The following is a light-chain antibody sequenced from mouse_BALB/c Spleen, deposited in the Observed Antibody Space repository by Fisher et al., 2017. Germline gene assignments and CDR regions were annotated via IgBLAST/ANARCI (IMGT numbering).Light chain of an antibody. CDR2: DTS. Sequence: IVLTQTTAIMSASPGEKVTMTCSASSRVSYMHWYQQKSGTSPKRWIYDTSKLASGVPARFSGSGSGTSYSLTISSMEAEDAATYYCQQWSSNPLTFGAGTKLELK. CDR3: QQWSSNPLT. CDR1: SRVSY. J-gene: IGKJ5*01. V-gene: IGKV4-59*01.